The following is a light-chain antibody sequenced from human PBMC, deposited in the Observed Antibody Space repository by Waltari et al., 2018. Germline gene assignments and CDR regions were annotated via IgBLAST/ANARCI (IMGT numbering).Light chain of an antibody. CDR3: QQFQSHLRT. Sequence: IVMTQSPASLAVSLGERAPITCKSSQCVLHSSNNKNYFACYQQKPGQPPKLLIYWASTRRSGVPDRFSGSGSGTDFTLTISILQAEDVAVYYCQQFQSHLRTFGQGTKVEIK. CDR2: WAS. CDR1: QCVLHSSNNKNY. J-gene: IGKJ1*01. V-gene: IGKV4-1*01.